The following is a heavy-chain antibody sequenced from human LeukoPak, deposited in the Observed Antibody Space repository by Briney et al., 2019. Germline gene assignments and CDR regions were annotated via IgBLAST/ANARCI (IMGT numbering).Heavy chain of an antibody. J-gene: IGHJ4*02. CDR1: GFTFSSYA. Sequence: GGSLRLSCAASGFTFSSYAMSWVRQAPGKGLEWVSAISGSGGSTYYADSVKGRFTISRDNSKNTLYLQMNSLRAEDAAVYYCAKGSLIVVVPAAIEFDYWGQGTLVTVSS. V-gene: IGHV3-23*01. CDR3: AKGSLIVVVPAAIEFDY. D-gene: IGHD2-2*01. CDR2: ISGSGGST.